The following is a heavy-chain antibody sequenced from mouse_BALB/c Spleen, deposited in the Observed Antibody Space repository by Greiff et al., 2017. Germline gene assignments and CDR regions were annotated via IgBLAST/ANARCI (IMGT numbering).Heavy chain of an antibody. CDR2: IYPGDGDT. Sequence: QVQLKESGAELARPGASVKLSCKASGYTFTSYWMQWVKQRPGQGLEWIGAIYPGDGDTRYTQKFKGKATLTADKSSSTAYMQLSSLASEDSAVYYCARTGRYDRFAYWGQGTLVTVSA. CDR3: ARTGRYDRFAY. D-gene: IGHD2-14*01. CDR1: GYTFTSYW. V-gene: IGHV1-87*01. J-gene: IGHJ3*01.